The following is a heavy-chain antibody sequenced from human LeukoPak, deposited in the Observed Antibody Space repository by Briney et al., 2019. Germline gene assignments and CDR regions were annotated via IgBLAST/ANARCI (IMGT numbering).Heavy chain of an antibody. V-gene: IGHV1-18*04. J-gene: IGHJ4*02. D-gene: IGHD2-8*02. CDR2: ISAHNGDT. Sequence: ASVKVSCKASGYTFTGYYMHWVRQAPGQGLEWMGWISAHNGDTNYAQNFQDRVTMTTDTSTTTTYMELRSLRSDDTAVYYCARTPTANIVLVKADFFGVWGQGTLVTVSS. CDR3: ARTPTANIVLVKADFFGV. CDR1: GYTFTGYY.